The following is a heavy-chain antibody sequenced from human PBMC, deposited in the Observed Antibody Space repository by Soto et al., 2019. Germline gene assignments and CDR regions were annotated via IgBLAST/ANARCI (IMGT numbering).Heavy chain of an antibody. J-gene: IGHJ3*02. CDR2: IYYSGST. CDR3: ARMGSSGWYHSLGYAFDI. Sequence: SETLSLTCTVSGGSISSYYWSWIRQPPGKGLEWIGYIYYSGSTNYNPSLKSRVTISVDTSKNQFSLKLSSVTAADTAVYYCARMGSSGWYHSLGYAFDIWGQGTMVT. D-gene: IGHD6-19*01. V-gene: IGHV4-59*01. CDR1: GGSISSYY.